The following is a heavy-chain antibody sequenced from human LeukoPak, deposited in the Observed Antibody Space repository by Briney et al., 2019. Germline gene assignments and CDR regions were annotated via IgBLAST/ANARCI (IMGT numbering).Heavy chain of an antibody. CDR1: GFTFSSYS. Sequence: PGGSLRLSCAASGFTFSSYSMNWVRQAPGKGLEWVSYISSSSSTIYYADSVKSRFTISRDNAKNSLYLQMNSLRAEDTAVYYCARDLDFWAAYYFDYWGQGTLVTVSS. CDR3: ARDLDFWAAYYFDY. CDR2: ISSSSSTI. J-gene: IGHJ4*02. D-gene: IGHD3-3*01. V-gene: IGHV3-48*01.